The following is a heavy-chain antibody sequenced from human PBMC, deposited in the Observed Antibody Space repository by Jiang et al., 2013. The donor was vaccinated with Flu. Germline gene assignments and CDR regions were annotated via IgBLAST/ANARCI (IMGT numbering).Heavy chain of an antibody. CDR1: GFSLSTSGVG. J-gene: IGHJ1*01. D-gene: IGHD3-9*01. CDR2: IYWDDDK. Sequence: KPTQTLTLTCTFSGFSLSTSGVGVGWIRQPPGKALEWLALIYWDDDKRYSPSLKSRLTITKDTSKNQVVLTMTNMDPVDTATYYCAHNTYDILTGYYTLQHWGQGTLVTVSS. V-gene: IGHV2-5*02. CDR3: AHNTYDILTGYYTLQH.